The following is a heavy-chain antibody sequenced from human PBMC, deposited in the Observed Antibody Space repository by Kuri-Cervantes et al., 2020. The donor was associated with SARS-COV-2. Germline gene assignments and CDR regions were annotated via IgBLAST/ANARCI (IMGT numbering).Heavy chain of an antibody. CDR1: GFTFSSYA. CDR2: ISGSGGST. D-gene: IGHD2-2*01. V-gene: IGHV3-23*01. CDR3: ASHCSSTSCSLYYYYYYMDV. J-gene: IGHJ6*03. Sequence: GGSLRLSCAASGFTFSSYAMSWVRQAPGKGLEWVSAISGSGGSTYYADSVKGRFTISRDNSKNTLYLQMNSLRAEDTAVYYCASHCSSTSCSLYYYYYYMDVWGKGTTVTVSS.